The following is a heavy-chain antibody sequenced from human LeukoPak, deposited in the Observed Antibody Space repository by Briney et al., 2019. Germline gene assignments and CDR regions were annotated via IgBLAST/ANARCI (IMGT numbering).Heavy chain of an antibody. CDR3: ARGGNLYCSATSCYDFDD. J-gene: IGHJ4*02. D-gene: IGHD2-2*01. CDR2: ISSSSSYI. V-gene: IGHV3-21*01. Sequence: GGSLRLSCAASGFTLSRYSMNWVRQAPGKGLEWVSSISSSSSYIYYGDSVKGRFTISRDNAKNSLYLQINSLSAEDTAVYYCARGGNLYCSATSCYDFDDGGQGPRVTVP. CDR1: GFTLSRYS.